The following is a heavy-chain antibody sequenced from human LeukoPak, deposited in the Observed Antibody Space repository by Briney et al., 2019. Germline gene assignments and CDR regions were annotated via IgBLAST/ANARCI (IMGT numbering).Heavy chain of an antibody. CDR3: AIDSSWTYDY. CDR1: GGSISSSSYY. Sequence: PSETLSLTCTVSGGSISSSSYYWGWIRQPPGKGLEWIGSIYYSGSTYYNPSLKSRVTISVDTSKNQFSLKLSSVTAADTAVYYCAIDSSWTYDYWGQGTLVTVSS. V-gene: IGHV4-39*07. J-gene: IGHJ4*02. D-gene: IGHD6-13*01. CDR2: IYYSGST.